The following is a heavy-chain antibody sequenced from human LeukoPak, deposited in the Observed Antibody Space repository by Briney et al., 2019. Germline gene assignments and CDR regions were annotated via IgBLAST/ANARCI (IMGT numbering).Heavy chain of an antibody. CDR2: ISSNGGST. CDR3: ANLLRWEPY. CDR1: GFTFSSYA. D-gene: IGHD4-23*01. J-gene: IGHJ4*02. V-gene: IGHV3-64*01. Sequence: PGGSLRLSCAASGFTFSSYAMHWVRQAPGKGLEYVSAISSNGGSTYYANSVKGRFTISRDNSKNTLYLQMNSLRAEDTAVYYCANLLRWEPYWGQGTLVTVSS.